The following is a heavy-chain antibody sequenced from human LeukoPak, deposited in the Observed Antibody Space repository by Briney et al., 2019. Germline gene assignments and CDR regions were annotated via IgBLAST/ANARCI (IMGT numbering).Heavy chain of an antibody. CDR1: GFTFSGYA. V-gene: IGHV3-23*01. CDR3: ARRTITAGGDCLDY. J-gene: IGHJ4*02. CDR2: ISGSGGNT. D-gene: IGHD2-21*02. Sequence: GGSLRLSCAASGFTFSGYAMSWVRQAPGKGLEWLSVISGSGGNTHYADSVKGRLTISRDTSKNTLYLQIDSLTTDDTAIYYCARRTITAGGDCLDYWGQGTLITVSS.